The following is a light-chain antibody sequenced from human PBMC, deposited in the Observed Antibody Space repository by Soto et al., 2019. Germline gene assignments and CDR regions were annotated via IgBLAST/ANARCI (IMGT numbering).Light chain of an antibody. CDR3: QQYGSSQVFT. CDR2: GAS. J-gene: IGKJ3*01. V-gene: IGKV3-20*01. Sequence: EIVLTQSPGTLSLSPGERATLSCRASQSVSSSYLAWYQQKPGQAPRLLIYGASSRAAGIPDRFSGSGSGTDFTLTISRLQPEDFALYYCQQYGSSQVFTFGPGTKVDIK. CDR1: QSVSSSY.